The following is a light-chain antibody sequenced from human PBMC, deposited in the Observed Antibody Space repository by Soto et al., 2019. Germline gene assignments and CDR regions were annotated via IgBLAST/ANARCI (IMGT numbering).Light chain of an antibody. J-gene: IGKJ4*01. Sequence: DIQMTQSPSSVSSSVVDIVSITFLASHGISSWLAWYQQKPGKAPNLLIYTASTLQTGVPSRFSGSGSGTDFTLTISSLQTEDFATYYCQQTYNFPVTFGGGTKVDIK. CDR1: HGISSW. CDR3: QQTYNFPVT. CDR2: TAS. V-gene: IGKV1D-12*01.